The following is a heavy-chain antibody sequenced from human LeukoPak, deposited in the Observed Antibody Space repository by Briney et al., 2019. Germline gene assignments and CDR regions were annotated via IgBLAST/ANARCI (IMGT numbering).Heavy chain of an antibody. V-gene: IGHV3-21*01. CDR2: ISSSSSYI. D-gene: IGHD2-15*01. Sequence: GGSLRLSCAASGFTFSSYSMNWVRQAPGKGLEWVSSISSSSSYIYYADSVKGRFTISRDNAKNSLYLQMNSLRAEDTAVYYCARANIVVVVAATGIIYYFDYWGQGTLVTVSS. CDR1: GFTFSSYS. CDR3: ARANIVVVVAATGIIYYFDY. J-gene: IGHJ4*02.